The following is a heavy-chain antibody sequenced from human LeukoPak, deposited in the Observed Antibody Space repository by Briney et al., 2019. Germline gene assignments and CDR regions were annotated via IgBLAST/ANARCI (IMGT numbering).Heavy chain of an antibody. D-gene: IGHD3-10*01. J-gene: IGHJ4*02. CDR3: ARLHGSGSYYPRLIDY. CDR2: IYPGDSDT. V-gene: IGHV5-51*01. Sequence: GESLKISCKGSGYSFTNYWIGWVRQMPGKGLEWMGIIYPGDSDTRYSPSFQGQVTISADKSISTAYLQWSSLKASDTAMYYCARLHGSGSYYPRLIDYWGQGTLVTVSS. CDR1: GYSFTNYW.